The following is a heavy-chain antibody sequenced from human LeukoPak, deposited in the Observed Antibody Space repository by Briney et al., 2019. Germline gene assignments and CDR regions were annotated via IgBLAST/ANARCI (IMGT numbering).Heavy chain of an antibody. V-gene: IGHV1-46*01. CDR3: AREGGLVAFDI. J-gene: IGHJ3*02. Sequence: ASVKVSCTASGYTFTSYYMHWVRQAPGQGLEWMGIFNPSGGSTSYAQKFQGRGTMTKDTSTSTVYMEMSSLRSEDTAVSYCAREGGLVAFDIWGQGTMVTVSS. CDR1: GYTFTSYY. CDR2: FNPSGGST. D-gene: IGHD3-16*01.